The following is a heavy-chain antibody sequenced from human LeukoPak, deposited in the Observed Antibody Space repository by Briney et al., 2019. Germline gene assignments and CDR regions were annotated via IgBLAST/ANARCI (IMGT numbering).Heavy chain of an antibody. J-gene: IGHJ4*02. D-gene: IGHD4-11*01. CDR2: IWSDGTDK. Sequence: GGSLRLSCTTSGFTFSHFGMHWVRQAPGKGLEWVAVIWSDGTDKYYGDSVKGRFTISRDNSENTVYLQMNSLRVEDTAVYYCAKDAQRGFDFSSSLESWGQGTLVTVSS. CDR1: GFTFSHFG. CDR3: AKDAQRGFDFSSSLES. V-gene: IGHV3-33*06.